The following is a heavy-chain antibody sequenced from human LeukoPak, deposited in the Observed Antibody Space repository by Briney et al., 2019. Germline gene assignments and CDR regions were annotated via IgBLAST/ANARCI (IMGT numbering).Heavy chain of an antibody. V-gene: IGHV1-46*01. CDR1: GYTFTSYY. J-gene: IGHJ4*02. CDR2: INPSGGAT. CDR3: ARDRDRSGSDLFDY. D-gene: IGHD3-22*01. Sequence: ASVKVSCKASGYTFTSYYVHWERQAPGQGPEWMGIINPSGGATRYAQKFQGRVTMTRDMSTSTVYMDLSSLRSDDTALYYCARDRDRSGSDLFDYWGQGTLVTVSS.